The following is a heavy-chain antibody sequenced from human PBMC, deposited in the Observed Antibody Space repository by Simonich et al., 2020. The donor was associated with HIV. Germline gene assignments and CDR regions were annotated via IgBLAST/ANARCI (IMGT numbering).Heavy chain of an antibody. J-gene: IGHJ4*02. Sequence: EVQLMESGGGLVQPGGSLRLSCAASGFTFTGYSMNWVRQARGKGLECVSKISSSSSSIYYADSVKGRFTISRDNAKNSLYLQMNSLRAEDTAVYYCARDGGVLNYWGQGALVTVSS. CDR3: ARDGGVLNY. V-gene: IGHV3-48*01. D-gene: IGHD2-8*02. CDR2: ISSSSSSI. CDR1: GFTFTGYS.